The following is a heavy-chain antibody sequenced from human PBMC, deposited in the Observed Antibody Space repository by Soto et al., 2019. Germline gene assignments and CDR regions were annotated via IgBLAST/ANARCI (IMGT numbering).Heavy chain of an antibody. D-gene: IGHD2-15*01. CDR2: VSYDGAHK. CDR1: GFTFTNYA. CDR3: ARAGVYCSGGSCTYFAY. Sequence: QVQLVESGGGVVQPGRSLRLSCAASGFTFTNYAMYWVRQDPGKGLVWMGYVSYDGAHKFYADSVKGRFTISRDNSKNSLFLQMNSLRAEDTAVYYCARAGVYCSGGSCTYFAYWGQGTLVTVSS. J-gene: IGHJ4*02. V-gene: IGHV3-30-3*01.